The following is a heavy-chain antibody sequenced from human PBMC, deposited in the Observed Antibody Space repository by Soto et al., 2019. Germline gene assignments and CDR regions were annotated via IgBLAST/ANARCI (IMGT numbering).Heavy chain of an antibody. V-gene: IGHV1-69*01. CDR3: AGGPPTRRGSCRCDCYYFDY. CDR2: IIPIFGTA. J-gene: IGHJ4*01. D-gene: IGHD2-21*02. CDR1: GGTFSSYA. Sequence: QVQLVQSGAEVKKPGSSVKVSCKASGGTFSSYAISWVRQAPGQGLEWMGGIIPIFGTANYAQKFQGRVTITAEESTSTAYMELSRLRSEDRGVYYCAGGPPTRRGSCRCDCYYFDYWGHGTQATASS.